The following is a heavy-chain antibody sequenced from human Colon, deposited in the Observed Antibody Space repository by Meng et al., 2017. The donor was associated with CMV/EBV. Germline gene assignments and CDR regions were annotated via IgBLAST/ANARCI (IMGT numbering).Heavy chain of an antibody. Sequence: SGDSITSGDYYWTWIRQSPGKGLEWIGHIFRTGTTEHNPSLGSRVSMSIDTSKNQFSLSLTSVTAADTATYYCARDRDYFDTFGYLFWGQGALVTVSS. CDR2: IFRTGTT. CDR3: ARDRDYFDTFGYLF. J-gene: IGHJ4*02. V-gene: IGHV4-30-4*01. D-gene: IGHD3-9*01. CDR1: GDSITSGDYY.